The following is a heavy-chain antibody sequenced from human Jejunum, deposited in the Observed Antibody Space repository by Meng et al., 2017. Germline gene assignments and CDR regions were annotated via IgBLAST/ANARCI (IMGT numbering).Heavy chain of an antibody. Sequence: QVPLHESGPGLVRASETLSLPCTVSGDSVSSDNYYWSLIRQPPGKGLEWIGYIYYSGSTDHNPSLKSRVTMSVDTPRNQFSLNLSSVTAADTAVYYCARVILYSGSYYFDSWGRGTLVTVSS. D-gene: IGHD1-26*01. CDR1: GDSVSSDNYY. CDR2: IYYSGST. CDR3: ARVILYSGSYYFDS. J-gene: IGHJ4*02. V-gene: IGHV4-61*01.